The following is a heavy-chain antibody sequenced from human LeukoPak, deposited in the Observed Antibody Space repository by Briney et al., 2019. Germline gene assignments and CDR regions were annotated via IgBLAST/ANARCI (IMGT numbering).Heavy chain of an antibody. CDR1: GGSISSGSYY. CDR2: IYTSGST. V-gene: IGHV4-61*02. J-gene: IGHJ4*02. CDR3: ARDSVRGSPDY. Sequence: SQTLSLTCTVSGGSISSGSYYWSWIRQPAGKGLEWIGRIYTSGSTNYNPSLKSRVTISVDTSKDQFSLKLSFVTAADTAVYYCARDSVRGSPDYWGQGTLVTVSS. D-gene: IGHD1-26*01.